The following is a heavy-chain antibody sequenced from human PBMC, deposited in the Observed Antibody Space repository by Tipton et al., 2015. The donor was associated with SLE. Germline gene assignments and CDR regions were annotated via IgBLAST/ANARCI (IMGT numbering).Heavy chain of an antibody. CDR2: VNPDGGAT. CDR3: ARDRSRSGSDVFDY. D-gene: IGHD1-26*01. J-gene: IGHJ4*01. CDR1: GYTFSNYY. V-gene: IGHV1-46*01. Sequence: QSGPEEKKPGASVMVSCTASGYTFSNYYMHWVRQAPGHRLEWIGIVNPDGGATSYAQKFQGRVTVSADTSSNTVHMELSGLRSEDTAVYYWARDRSRSGSDVFDYWGHGSLVTASS.